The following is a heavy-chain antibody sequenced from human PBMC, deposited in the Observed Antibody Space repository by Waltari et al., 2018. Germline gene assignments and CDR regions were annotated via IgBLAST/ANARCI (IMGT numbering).Heavy chain of an antibody. J-gene: IGHJ6*02. V-gene: IGHV1-18*04. CDR1: GYILRDYA. CDR2: LSHHNDKR. CDR3: ARGPYDAQSYYPDGLDV. D-gene: IGHD3-10*01. Sequence: QVQLLQSGGDVREPGASVKVSCQASGYILRDYAVSWVRQAPGQGLEWMGWLSHHNDKRGYAREFEGRVTMTIDTSTSTAYMGLRRLTPDDTAVYYCARGPYDAQSYYPDGLDVWGQGTTVTVSS.